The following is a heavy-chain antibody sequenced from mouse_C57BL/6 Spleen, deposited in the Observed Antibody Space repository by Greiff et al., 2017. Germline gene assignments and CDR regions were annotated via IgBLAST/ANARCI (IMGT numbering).Heavy chain of an antibody. D-gene: IGHD2-4*01. CDR1: GYTFTSYG. CDR2: IYPRSGNT. V-gene: IGHV1-81*01. CDR3: ARYEFDGRSYWDD. J-gene: IGHJ2*01. Sequence: QVQLQQSGAELVRPGASVKLSCKASGYTFTSYGISWVKQRPGQGLEWIGEIYPRSGNTYYNEKFKGKATLTADKSSSTAYMELRSLTSEDSAVYFCARYEFDGRSYWDDWGQGTTLTVSS.